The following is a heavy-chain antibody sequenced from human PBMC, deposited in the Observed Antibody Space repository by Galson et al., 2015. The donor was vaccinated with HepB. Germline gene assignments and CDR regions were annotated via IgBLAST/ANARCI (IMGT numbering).Heavy chain of an antibody. J-gene: IGHJ4*02. CDR2: ISWDGGST. CDR3: AKDGAAAAGAGIDY. V-gene: IGHV3-43D*03. Sequence: SLRLSCAASGFTFDDYAMHWVRQAPGKGLEWVSLISWDGGSTYYADSVKGRFTISRDNSKNSLYLQMNSLRAEDTALYYCAKDGAAAAGAGIDYWGQGTLVTVSS. CDR1: GFTFDDYA. D-gene: IGHD6-13*01.